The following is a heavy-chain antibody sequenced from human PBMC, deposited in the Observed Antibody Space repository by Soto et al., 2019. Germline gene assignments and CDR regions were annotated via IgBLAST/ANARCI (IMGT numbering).Heavy chain of an antibody. CDR3: AKGTLGPPYQLLFMGAMGFDP. J-gene: IGHJ5*02. V-gene: IGHV3-23*01. Sequence: EVQLLESGGGLVQPGGSLRLSCAASGFTFSSYAMSWVRQAPGKGLEWVSAISGSGGSTYYADSVKGRFTISRDNSKNTLYLQMNSLRAEDTAVYYCAKGTLGPPYQLLFMGAMGFDPWGQGTLVTVSS. D-gene: IGHD2-2*01. CDR2: ISGSGGST. CDR1: GFTFSSYA.